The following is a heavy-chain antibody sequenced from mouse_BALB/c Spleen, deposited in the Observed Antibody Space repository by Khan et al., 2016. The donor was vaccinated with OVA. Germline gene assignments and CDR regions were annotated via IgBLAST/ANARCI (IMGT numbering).Heavy chain of an antibody. J-gene: IGHJ2*01. D-gene: IGHD1-1*01. CDR1: GYTFTSYW. V-gene: IGHV1S81*02. CDR3: ARIKKIVATYFDY. Sequence: QVQLKQSGAELVKAGASVKMSCTASGYTFTSYWMHWVQQRLGQGLEWFAATNPTNGRTYYTEKFKSKATLTVDKSSSTAYMLLSGPTFEDSAVHYCARIKKIVATYFDYWGQGTTLTVSS. CDR2: TNPTNGRT.